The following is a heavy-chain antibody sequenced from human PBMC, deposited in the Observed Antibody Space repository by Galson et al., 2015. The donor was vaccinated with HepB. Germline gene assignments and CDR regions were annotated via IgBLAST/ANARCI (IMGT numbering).Heavy chain of an antibody. CDR3: ATGRSQAGYSSSWYPNYYYYYGMDV. CDR1: GYTLTELS. V-gene: IGHV1-24*01. J-gene: IGHJ6*02. CDR2: FDPEDGET. Sequence: SVKVSCKVSGYTLTELSMHWVRQAPGKGLEWMGGFDPEDGETIYAQKFQGRVTMTEDTSTDTAYMELSSLRSEDTAVYYCATGRSQAGYSSSWYPNYYYYYGMDVWGQGTTVTVSS. D-gene: IGHD6-13*01.